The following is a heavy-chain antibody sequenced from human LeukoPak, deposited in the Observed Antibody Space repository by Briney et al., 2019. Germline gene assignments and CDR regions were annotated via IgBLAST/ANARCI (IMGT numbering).Heavy chain of an antibody. CDR3: ARGAGWYEY. V-gene: IGHV4-59*02. CDR1: GGSVSGFY. CDR2: ISHSGNT. D-gene: IGHD6-19*01. Sequence: SGTPSPTRTVSGGSVSGFYWSWLRQPPREGLEWIAYISHSGNTNYNPSLKSRVTISKDTSKNQFSLRLNSVTAADTAVYHCARGAGWYEYWGQGTLVTVSS. J-gene: IGHJ4*02.